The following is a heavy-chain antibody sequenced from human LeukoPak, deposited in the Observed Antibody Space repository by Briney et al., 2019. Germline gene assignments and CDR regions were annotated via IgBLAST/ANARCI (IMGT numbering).Heavy chain of an antibody. V-gene: IGHV3-21*01. CDR1: GFPFSSYA. J-gene: IGHJ4*02. CDR3: ARDRASDY. CDR2: ISSSGYYI. Sequence: PGGSLRLSCEASGFPFSSYAMTWVRQAPGKGLEWVSSISSSGYYIYYADSVKGRFTISRDNAKNSLYLQMNSLRAEDTAVYYCARDRASDYWGQGTLVTVSS.